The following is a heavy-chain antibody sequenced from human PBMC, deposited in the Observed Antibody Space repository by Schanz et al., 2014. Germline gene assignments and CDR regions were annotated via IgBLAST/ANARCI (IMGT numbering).Heavy chain of an antibody. V-gene: IGHV3-23*04. CDR2: MSGSGSTA. CDR1: GFTFFGSFA. CDR3: ARGGGPEDVFDI. D-gene: IGHD5-12*01. J-gene: IGHJ3*02. Sequence: VQLVESGGGLVQPGGSLRLSCAASGFTFFGSFAMSWVRQAPGKGLEWVSGMSGSGSTADYADSVKGRFTISRDNSRKTLYLQMNSLRSDDTAVYYCARGGGPEDVFDIWGQGTILTVSS.